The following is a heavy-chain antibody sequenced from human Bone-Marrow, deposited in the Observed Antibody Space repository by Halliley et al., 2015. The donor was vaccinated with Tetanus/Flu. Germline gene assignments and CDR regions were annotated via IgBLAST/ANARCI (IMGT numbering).Heavy chain of an antibody. J-gene: IGHJ4*02. CDR3: ARHRGTQVVTAIDY. V-gene: IGHV5-51*01. D-gene: IGHD2-21*02. CDR2: IYPSDSDI. Sequence: VQLVQSGAEVKKPGESLKISCKGSGYDFPGYWIGWVRQMPGKGLEWMGIIYPSDSDIRYSPSFQGQVTISADKSTRTAYLQWSGLGAPDTAVYFCARHRGTQVVTAIDYWGQGTLVAVSS. CDR1: GYDFPGYW.